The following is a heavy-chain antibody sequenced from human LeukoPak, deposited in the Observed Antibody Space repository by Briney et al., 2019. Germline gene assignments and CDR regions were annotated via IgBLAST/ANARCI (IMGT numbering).Heavy chain of an antibody. CDR1: GGSISSFY. V-gene: IGHV4-59*01. Sequence: SETLSLTCTVSGGSISSFYWSWIRQPPGKGLEWIGYIYYSGSANYNPSLKSRVTISVDTSKNQFSLKLNSVTAADTAVYYCARGDLRRDGFNYPFDIWGQGTMVTVSS. CDR2: IYYSGSA. CDR3: ARGDLRRDGFNYPFDI. D-gene: IGHD5-24*01. J-gene: IGHJ3*02.